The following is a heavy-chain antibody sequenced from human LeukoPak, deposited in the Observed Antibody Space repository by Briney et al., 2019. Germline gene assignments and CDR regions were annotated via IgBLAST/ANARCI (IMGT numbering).Heavy chain of an antibody. Sequence: SQTLSLTCAISGGSVSSNSAAWNWISPSPSIGLKWLSRTYYRTKWYNDYAVSVKSRITINPDTYKNHFSLQLNSVTPWDTAVYYCARDGAFCSSTSCPYYFDYWGQGTLVTVSS. CDR2: TYYRTKWYN. D-gene: IGHD2-2*01. CDR3: ARDGAFCSSTSCPYYFDY. J-gene: IGHJ4*02. V-gene: IGHV6-1*01. CDR1: GGSVSSNSAA.